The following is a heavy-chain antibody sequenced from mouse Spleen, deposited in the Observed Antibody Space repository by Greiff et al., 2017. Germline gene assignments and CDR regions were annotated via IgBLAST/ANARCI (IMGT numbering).Heavy chain of an antibody. V-gene: IGHV1-82*01. J-gene: IGHJ4*01. D-gene: IGHD2-3*01. CDR2: IYPGDGDT. CDR3: ARPLYYDGYYHYAMDY. CDR1: GYAFSSSW. Sequence: LVESGPELVKPGASVKISCKASGYAFSSSWMNWVKQRPGKGLEWIGRIYPGDGDTNYNGKFKGKATLTADKSSSTAYMQLSSLTSEDSAVYFCARPLYYDGYYHYAMDYWGQGTSVTVSS.